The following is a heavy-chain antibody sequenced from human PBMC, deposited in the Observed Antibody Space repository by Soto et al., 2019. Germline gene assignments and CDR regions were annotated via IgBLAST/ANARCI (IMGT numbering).Heavy chain of an antibody. V-gene: IGHV3-30*18. CDR3: AKDSLRGEVPAALNFDY. CDR2: VSYNGRKE. J-gene: IGHJ4*02. D-gene: IGHD2-2*01. CDR1: GFTFSNYG. Sequence: QVQLVESGGGVVQPGRSLRLSCVASGFTFSNYGMHWVRQAPGKGLEWVALVSYNGRKEYYADSVKGRFSISRDNSKNTLYVQVNTLRDEDTPVYYCAKDSLRGEVPAALNFDYWGRGTLVTVSS.